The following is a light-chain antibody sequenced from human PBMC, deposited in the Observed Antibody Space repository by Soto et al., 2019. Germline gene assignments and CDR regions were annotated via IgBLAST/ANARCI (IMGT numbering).Light chain of an antibody. CDR1: QSLLHSNGYNY. CDR2: LGS. V-gene: IGKV2-28*01. CDR3: MQALRPPLIT. J-gene: IGKJ5*01. Sequence: DVVMTQSPLSLPVTPGEPASISCRSSQSLLHSNGYNYLDWYLQKPGQSPQLLIYLGSNRASGVPDRFSGSGSGTDFTLKISRVEAEDVGVYYCMQALRPPLITFGQGTRLEIK.